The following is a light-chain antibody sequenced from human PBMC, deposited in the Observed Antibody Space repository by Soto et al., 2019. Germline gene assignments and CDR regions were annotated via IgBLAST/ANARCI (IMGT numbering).Light chain of an antibody. CDR3: PQCGNSPWT. Sequence: EVVLTQSPGSLSLSPGERATLSCRASQSVSSTYLAWYQQKPGQAPRVLIYGASSRATGTPDRFSGSGSGTDFTLTISRLEPEDFAVYYCPQCGNSPWTFGQGTKVEIK. CDR1: QSVSSTY. J-gene: IGKJ1*01. V-gene: IGKV3-20*01. CDR2: GAS.